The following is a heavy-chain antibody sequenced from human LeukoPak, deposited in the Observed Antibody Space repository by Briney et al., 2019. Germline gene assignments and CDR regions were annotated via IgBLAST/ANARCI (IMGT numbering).Heavy chain of an antibody. CDR1: GYTFTGYY. D-gene: IGHD2-2*01. CDR3: AREKVRQSGMDV. J-gene: IGHJ6*02. CDR2: INPNSGGT. Sequence: ASVKVSCKASGYTFTGYYMHWVRQAPGQGLEWMGRINPNSGGTNYAQKFQGRVTTTRDTSISTAYMELSRLRSDDTAVYSCAREKVRQSGMDVWGQGTTVTVSS. V-gene: IGHV1-2*06.